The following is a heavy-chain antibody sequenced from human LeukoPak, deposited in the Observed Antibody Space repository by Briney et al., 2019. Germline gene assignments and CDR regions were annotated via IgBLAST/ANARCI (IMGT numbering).Heavy chain of an antibody. V-gene: IGHV4-61*02. CDR1: GGSISSGSYS. D-gene: IGHD6-13*01. CDR3: ARDERAAAGILWFDP. CDR2: IYTSGNT. Sequence: TLSLTCTVSGGSISSGSYSWSWIRQPAGKGLEWIGRIYTSGNTNYNPSLKSRVTISVDTSKNQFSLKLSSVTAADTAVYYCARDERAAAGILWFDPWGQGTLVTVSS. J-gene: IGHJ5*02.